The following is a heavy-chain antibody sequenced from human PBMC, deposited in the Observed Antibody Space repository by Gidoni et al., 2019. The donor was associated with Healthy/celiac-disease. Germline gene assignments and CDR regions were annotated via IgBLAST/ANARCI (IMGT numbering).Heavy chain of an antibody. D-gene: IGHD3-3*01. CDR2: IYYSGST. CDR3: ARESAVLLDY. Sequence: QVQLQESGPGLVKPSETLSLTCTVSGGSISSYYWSWIRQPPGKGLEWIGYIYYSGSTNYNPSLKSRVTISVDTSKNQFSLKLSSVTAADTAVYYCARESAVLLDYWGQGTLVTVSS. CDR1: GGSISSYY. V-gene: IGHV4-59*01. J-gene: IGHJ4*02.